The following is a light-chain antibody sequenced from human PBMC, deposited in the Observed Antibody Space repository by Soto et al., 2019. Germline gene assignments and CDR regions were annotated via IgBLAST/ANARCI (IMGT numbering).Light chain of an antibody. V-gene: IGKV3-20*01. CDR1: QSVSGSY. CDR3: YHYGSSPFT. CDR2: GAS. Sequence: DIALTQSPGPLSLSPGERATLSCRASQSVSGSYLAWYQQKPGQAHRLLIYGASSRATGLPDRFSGSGSGTNFTLTISRLEPEDRAVYYCYHYGSSPFTFGGGTKLEIK. J-gene: IGKJ2*01.